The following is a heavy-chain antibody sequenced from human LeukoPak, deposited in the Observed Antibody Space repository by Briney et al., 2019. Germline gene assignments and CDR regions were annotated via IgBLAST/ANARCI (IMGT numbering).Heavy chain of an antibody. CDR1: GFTFGDFA. J-gene: IGHJ4*02. V-gene: IGHV3-49*03. CDR3: AKDRSSGGSCYNY. Sequence: GGSLRLSCTASGFTFGDFAMSWFRQAPGKGLEWLGFIRGKAYGGTTEYAASVKGRFTFSRDDSKSIAYLQMNSLTAEDTAIYYCAKDRSSGGSCYNYWGQGTLVTVSS. D-gene: IGHD2-15*01. CDR2: IRGKAYGGTT.